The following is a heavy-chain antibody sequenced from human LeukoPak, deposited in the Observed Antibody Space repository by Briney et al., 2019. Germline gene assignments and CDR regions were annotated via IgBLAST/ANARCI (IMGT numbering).Heavy chain of an antibody. V-gene: IGHV3-72*01. CDR3: ARGASSSRPSYYYALDV. J-gene: IGHJ6*02. Sequence: GGSLRLSCVASGFTFSGHYMDWVRQAPGKGLEWVGRIRDKANSYTTEYAASVKGRCTVSRDDSKSSLYLQMNSLNTEDTAVYYCARGASSSRPSYYYALDVWGQGTTVTVSS. D-gene: IGHD2-2*01. CDR2: IRDKANSYTT. CDR1: GFTFSGHY.